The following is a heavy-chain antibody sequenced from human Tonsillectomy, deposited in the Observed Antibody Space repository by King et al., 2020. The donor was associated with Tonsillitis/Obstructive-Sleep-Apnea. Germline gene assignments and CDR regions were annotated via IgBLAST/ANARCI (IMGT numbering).Heavy chain of an antibody. CDR2: ISAYNGNT. CDR1: GYTFTSYG. J-gene: IGHJ6*03. CDR3: ARGDLELDYYYLDV. V-gene: IGHV1-18*01. Sequence: QLVQSGAEVKKPGASVKVSCKTSGYTFTSYGINWVRQAPGQGLEWMGWISAYNGNTNYAQKLQGRVTMTTDTSTRIAYMELRSLRSDDTAVYYCARGDLELDYYYLDVWGKGTTVTVSS. D-gene: IGHD1-7*01.